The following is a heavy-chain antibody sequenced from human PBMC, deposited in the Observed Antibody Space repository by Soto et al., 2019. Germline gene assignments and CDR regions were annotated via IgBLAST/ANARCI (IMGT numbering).Heavy chain of an antibody. CDR1: GGTFSSYT. Sequence: QVQLVQSGAEVKKPGSSVKVSCKASGGTFSSYTISWVRQAPGQGLEWMGRIIPILGIANYAQKFQGRVTITADKSTSTAYMELSRLRSEDTAVYYCAREGQGAITVAGMDVWGQGTTVTVSS. J-gene: IGHJ6*02. V-gene: IGHV1-69*08. CDR2: IIPILGIA. CDR3: AREGQGAITVAGMDV. D-gene: IGHD1-20*01.